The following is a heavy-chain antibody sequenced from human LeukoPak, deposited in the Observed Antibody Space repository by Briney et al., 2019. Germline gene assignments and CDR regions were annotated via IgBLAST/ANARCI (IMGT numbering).Heavy chain of an antibody. CDR2: IYYSGST. V-gene: IGHV4-59*01. CDR1: GGSISSYY. D-gene: IGHD3-22*01. Sequence: PSETLSLTCTVSGGSISSYYWSWIRQPPGKGLEGIGYIYYSGSTNYNPSLKSRVTISVDTSKNQFSLKLSSVTTADTAVYYCARVGYYYDSSGMYFQHWGQGTLVTVSS. CDR3: ARVGYYYDSSGMYFQH. J-gene: IGHJ1*01.